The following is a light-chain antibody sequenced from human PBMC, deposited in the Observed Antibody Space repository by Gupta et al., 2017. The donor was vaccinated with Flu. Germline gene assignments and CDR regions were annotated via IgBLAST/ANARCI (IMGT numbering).Light chain of an antibody. V-gene: IGKV1-9*01. J-gene: IGKJ4*01. CDR1: QDISSY. CDR3: QQCDSYPHT. Sequence: PSFLSPSVGHRVTITCRASQDISSYLHWYLKPPGKAPHFLIYTASTLESGVPSRFSGSGSGTEFILTISSLPPEASATYYCQQCDSYPHTFGGGTKLEI. CDR2: TAS.